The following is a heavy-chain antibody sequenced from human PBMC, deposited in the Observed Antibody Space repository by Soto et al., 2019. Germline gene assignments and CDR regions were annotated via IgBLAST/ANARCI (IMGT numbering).Heavy chain of an antibody. Sequence: QITLKESGPTLVKPTQTLTLTCTFSGFSLSTSGVGVGWIRQPPGKALEWLALIYWNDDKRYSPSLKSRLTITKDTSKNQVVLTMTNIDPVDTATNYCAHRGYYGSGTFGGFDYWGQGTLVTVSS. CDR2: IYWNDDK. V-gene: IGHV2-5*01. CDR3: AHRGYYGSGTFGGFDY. CDR1: GFSLSTSGVG. J-gene: IGHJ4*02. D-gene: IGHD3-10*01.